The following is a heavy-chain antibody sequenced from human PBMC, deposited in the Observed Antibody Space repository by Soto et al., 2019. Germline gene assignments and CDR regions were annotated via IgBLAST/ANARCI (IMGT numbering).Heavy chain of an antibody. J-gene: IGHJ4*02. CDR2: IVVGSGNT. CDR1: GFTFTSSA. D-gene: IGHD1-26*01. V-gene: IGHV1-58*01. CDR3: ASYSEYSRTGTYD. Sequence: SVKVSCKASGFTFTSSAVQWVRQARGQRLEWIGWIVVGSGNTNYAQKFQERVTITRDMSTSTAYMELSSLRSEDTAVYYCASYSEYSRTGTYDWGQGTLVPVSS.